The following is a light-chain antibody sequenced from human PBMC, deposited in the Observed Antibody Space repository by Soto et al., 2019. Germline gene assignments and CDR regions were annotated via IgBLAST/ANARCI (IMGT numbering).Light chain of an antibody. Sequence: EIVLTQSPGTLSLSPGERATLSCRASQSVTSSYLAWYQQKPGQAPRLLIYGASSRATGIPDRFSGSGSGTDFILTISSIEPEDFAVYYCQQYGSSPTTFGQGTKVEIK. V-gene: IGKV3-20*01. CDR3: QQYGSSPTT. CDR1: QSVTSSY. J-gene: IGKJ1*01. CDR2: GAS.